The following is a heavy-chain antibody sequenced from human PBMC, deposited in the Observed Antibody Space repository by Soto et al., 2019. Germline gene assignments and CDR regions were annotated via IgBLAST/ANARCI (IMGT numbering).Heavy chain of an antibody. Sequence: KPSETLSLTCAVSGGSISSGGYSWSWIRQPPGKGLEWIGYIYHSGSTYYNPSLKSRVTISVDRSKNQFSLKLSSVTAADTAVYYCARTSSSYNWFDPWGQGTLVTVS. CDR2: IYHSGST. J-gene: IGHJ5*02. D-gene: IGHD6-13*01. V-gene: IGHV4-30-2*01. CDR3: ARTSSSYNWFDP. CDR1: GGSISSGGYS.